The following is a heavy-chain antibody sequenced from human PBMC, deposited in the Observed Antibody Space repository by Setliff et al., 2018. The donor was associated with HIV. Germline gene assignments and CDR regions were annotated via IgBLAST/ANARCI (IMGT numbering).Heavy chain of an antibody. Sequence: KPSETLSLTCTASGGSISSYYWNWIRQPPGKGLEWIGYIYYSGSTNYKPSLKSRVTISVDMSKNQFSLRLSSVTAADTAVYYCARRWGDAFDYWGQGTLVTVSS. V-gene: IGHV4-59*08. CDR1: GGSISSYY. J-gene: IGHJ4*02. CDR3: ARRWGDAFDY. D-gene: IGHD2-21*01. CDR2: IYYSGST.